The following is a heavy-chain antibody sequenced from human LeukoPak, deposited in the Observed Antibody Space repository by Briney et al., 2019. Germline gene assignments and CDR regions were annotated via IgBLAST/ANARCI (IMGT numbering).Heavy chain of an antibody. CDR1: GGSINSYF. Sequence: SETLSLTCTVSGGSINSYFWSWIRQAPGKGLEWIGYIYYSGNTNYNPSLKSRVTISVDTSKNQFSLMLSSVTAADTAVYYCARTSDPGYFDYWGQGTLVTVSS. CDR3: ARTSDPGYFDY. CDR2: IYYSGNT. J-gene: IGHJ4*02. V-gene: IGHV4-59*01.